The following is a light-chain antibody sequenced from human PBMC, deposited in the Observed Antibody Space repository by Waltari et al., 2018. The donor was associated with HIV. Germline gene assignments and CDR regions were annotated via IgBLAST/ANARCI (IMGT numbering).Light chain of an antibody. J-gene: IGKJ1*01. CDR1: QSILSNSNKKNY. V-gene: IGKV4-1*01. Sequence: DVVMTLSPYSLVGSMGEWFTIHCKSSQSILSNSNKKNYLAWYQQRPGQPPKLLVYWGSTREYGVPARFSGSGSGTDFTLTITNLQAEDAAIYYCQQYYRTPPAFGQGTKVEI. CDR3: QQYYRTPPA. CDR2: WGS.